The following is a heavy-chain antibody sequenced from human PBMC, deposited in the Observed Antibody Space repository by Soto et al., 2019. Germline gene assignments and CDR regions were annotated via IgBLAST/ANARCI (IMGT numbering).Heavy chain of an antibody. CDR2: INDGGGAT. CDR3: AKGRSRVARDAFDI. V-gene: IGHV3-23*01. J-gene: IGHJ3*02. Sequence: GGSLRLSCAASGFTFSSYAMTWVRQAPGKGLEWVSSINDGGGATYYADSVRGRFTISRGNSKNPLYLQMNSLRADDTAVYFCAKGRSRVARDAFDIWGQGTMLTVSS. CDR1: GFTFSSYA. D-gene: IGHD6-13*01.